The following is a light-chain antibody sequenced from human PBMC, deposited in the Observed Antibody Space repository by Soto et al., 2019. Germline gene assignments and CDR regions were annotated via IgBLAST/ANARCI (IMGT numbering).Light chain of an antibody. CDR2: GAS. CDR1: QSISSNY. CDR3: QQYVGWT. Sequence: IVLTQSPGTLSLSPGERATLSCRVSQSISSNYLAWDQQKPGQAPRLLIDGASSRATGIPDRFSGSGSGTDFTLSISRLEPDDSAIYYCQQYVGWTFGHGTKVEIK. V-gene: IGKV3-20*01. J-gene: IGKJ1*01.